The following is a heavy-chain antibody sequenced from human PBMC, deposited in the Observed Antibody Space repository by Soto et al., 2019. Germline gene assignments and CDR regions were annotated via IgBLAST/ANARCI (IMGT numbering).Heavy chain of an antibody. V-gene: IGHV1-2*02. CDR3: ARDHYYDSSGYYYYYYGMDV. Sequence: QVQLVQSGAEVKKPGASVKVSCKASGYTFTGYYMHWVRQAPGQGLEWMGWINPNSGGTNYAQKFQGGVTMTRDTSISTAYMELSRLRSDDTAVYYCARDHYYDSSGYYYYYYGMDVWGQGTTVTVSS. D-gene: IGHD3-22*01. J-gene: IGHJ6*02. CDR1: GYTFTGYY. CDR2: INPNSGGT.